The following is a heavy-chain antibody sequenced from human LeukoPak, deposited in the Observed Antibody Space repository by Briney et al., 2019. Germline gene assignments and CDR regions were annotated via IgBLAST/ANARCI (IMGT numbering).Heavy chain of an antibody. CDR1: GFTFSSYS. Sequence: GRSLRLSCAASGFTFSSYSMNWVRQAPGKGLEWVSYISSSSSTIYYADSVKGRFTISRDNAKNSLYLQMNSLRAEDTAVYYCARGPPNKSYYYYYMDVWGKGTTVTISS. V-gene: IGHV3-48*01. CDR2: ISSSSSTI. CDR3: ARGPPNKSYYYYYMDV. J-gene: IGHJ6*03. D-gene: IGHD2-8*01.